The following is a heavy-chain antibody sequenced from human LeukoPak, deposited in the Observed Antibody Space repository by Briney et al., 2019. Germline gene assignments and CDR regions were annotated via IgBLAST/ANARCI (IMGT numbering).Heavy chain of an antibody. CDR2: ISYTGST. V-gene: IGHV4-59*01. Sequence: SETLSLTCTVSGGSISSYYWSWIRQPPRQGLEWIGYISYTGSTNYNPSLKSRVTISVDTSKNQFSLKLSSVTAADTAVYYCARLLSLGFDYWGQGTLVTVSS. CDR3: ARLLSLGFDY. D-gene: IGHD2/OR15-2a*01. J-gene: IGHJ4*02. CDR1: GGSISSYY.